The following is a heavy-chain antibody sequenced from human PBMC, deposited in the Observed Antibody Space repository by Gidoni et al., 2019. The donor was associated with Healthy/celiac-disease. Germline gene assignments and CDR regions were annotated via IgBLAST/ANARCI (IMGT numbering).Heavy chain of an antibody. D-gene: IGHD5-12*01. Sequence: QVTLRESGPALVKPTQPLTLTCTFSGFSLSTSGMCVSWIRQPPGKALEWLALIDWDDDKYYSTSLKTRLTISKDTSKNQVVLTMTNMDPVDTATYYCARSGGSPRRPSYGMDVWGQGTTVTVSS. J-gene: IGHJ6*02. V-gene: IGHV2-70*01. CDR3: ARSGGSPRRPSYGMDV. CDR2: IDWDDDK. CDR1: GFSLSTSGMC.